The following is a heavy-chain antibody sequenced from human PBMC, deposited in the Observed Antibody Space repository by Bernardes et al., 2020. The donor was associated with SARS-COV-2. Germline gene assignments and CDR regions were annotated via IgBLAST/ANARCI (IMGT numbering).Heavy chain of an antibody. Sequence: ASVKVSCKASGYSFTSFAMHWVRQAPGQGLEWMGWINTETGKPTYAQGFQGRFVFSLDTSVSTAYLQLSSLKAEDTAVYYCARDNDGGSGRMGYWGQGTLVTVSA. J-gene: IGHJ4*02. D-gene: IGHD6-19*01. CDR3: ARDNDGGSGRMGY. CDR1: GYSFTSFA. CDR2: INTETGKP. V-gene: IGHV7-4-1*02.